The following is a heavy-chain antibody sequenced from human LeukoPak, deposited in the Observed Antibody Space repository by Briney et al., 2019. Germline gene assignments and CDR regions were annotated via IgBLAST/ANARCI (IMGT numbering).Heavy chain of an antibody. J-gene: IGHJ4*02. CDR1: GYTFNDYY. V-gene: IGHV1-2*02. D-gene: IGHD4-17*01. Sequence: ASVKVSCKASGYTFNDYYMHWVRQAPGQGLEWIGRINPDSGGTDYAQKFQDRVTMTRDTSISTAYMELSRLRSDDTAVYYCARASSNYGDYVGVDYWSQGTLVTVSS. CDR2: INPDSGGT. CDR3: ARASSNYGDYVGVDY.